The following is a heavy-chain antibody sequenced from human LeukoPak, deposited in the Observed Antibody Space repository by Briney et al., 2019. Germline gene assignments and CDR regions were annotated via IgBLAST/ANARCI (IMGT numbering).Heavy chain of an antibody. D-gene: IGHD4-4*01. CDR1: GFTFSSYS. J-gene: IGHJ4*02. Sequence: GGSLRLSRAASGFTFSSYSMNWVRQAPGKGLEWVSSISSSSSYIYYADSVKGRFTISRDNAKNSLYLQMNSLRAEDTAVYYCARAGMTTVTTFFDYWGQGTLVTVSS. CDR2: ISSSSSYI. CDR3: ARAGMTTVTTFFDY. V-gene: IGHV3-21*01.